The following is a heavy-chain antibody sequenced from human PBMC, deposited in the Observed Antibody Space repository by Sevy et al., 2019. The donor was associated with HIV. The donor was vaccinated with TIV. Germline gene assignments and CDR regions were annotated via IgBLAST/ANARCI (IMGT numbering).Heavy chain of an antibody. Sequence: SVKVSCKASGGTFSSYGISWVRQAPGQGLEWMGGIIPILGTVNYPQKFQGRVTITADESTKTAYMELSSLRSEDTAVYYCARGGGNGWYYFDYWGQETLVTVSS. J-gene: IGHJ4*02. V-gene: IGHV1-69*13. D-gene: IGHD6-19*01. CDR2: IIPILGTV. CDR1: GGTFSSYG. CDR3: ARGGGNGWYYFDY.